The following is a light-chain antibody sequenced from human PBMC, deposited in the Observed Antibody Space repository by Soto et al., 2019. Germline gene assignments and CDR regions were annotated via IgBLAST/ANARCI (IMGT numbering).Light chain of an antibody. Sequence: QSALTQPRSVFGSLGQSVTISCTGTSSDVGTYNYVSWYQQHPGKAPKVMIYDVSERPSGVPDRFSGSKSDNTASLTISGLQAEDEADYYCCSYAGSPRYVLGTGTKLTVL. V-gene: IGLV2-11*01. CDR2: DVS. CDR1: SSDVGTYNY. CDR3: CSYAGSPRYV. J-gene: IGLJ1*01.